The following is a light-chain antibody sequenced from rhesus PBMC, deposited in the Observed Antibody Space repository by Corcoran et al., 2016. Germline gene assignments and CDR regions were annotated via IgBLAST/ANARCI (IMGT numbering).Light chain of an antibody. CDR1: QNIGAY. CDR3: QRSSNLWT. V-gene: IGKV3-24*04. CDR2: GAS. Sequence: ETVVTQSPATLALSPGERATLSCRASQNIGAYLAWYLQNPGQAPRLLFYGASSRATGIPDRVSASGFGTGFTCTISSLEPEDVGVYYCQRSSNLWTFGQGTKVEI. J-gene: IGKJ1*01.